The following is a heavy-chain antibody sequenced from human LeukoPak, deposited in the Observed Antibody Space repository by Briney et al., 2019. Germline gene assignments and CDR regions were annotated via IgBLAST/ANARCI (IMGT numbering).Heavy chain of an antibody. Sequence: GASVKVSCKASGYTFTSYGISWVRQAPGQGLEWMGRIIPILGIANYAQKFQGRVTITADKSTSTAYMELSSLRSEDTAVYYCATSLFGVVIPTEESYYYGMDVWGQGTTVTVSS. CDR2: IIPILGIA. D-gene: IGHD3-3*01. CDR3: ATSLFGVVIPTEESYYYGMDV. V-gene: IGHV1-69*04. CDR1: GYTFTSYG. J-gene: IGHJ6*02.